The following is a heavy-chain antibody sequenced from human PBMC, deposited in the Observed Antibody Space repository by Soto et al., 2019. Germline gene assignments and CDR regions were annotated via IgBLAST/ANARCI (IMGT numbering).Heavy chain of an antibody. J-gene: IGHJ5*02. Sequence: SETLSLTCTVSGGSISRYYWNWIRQPPGKGLEWIGYIYYSGSTNYNPSLKSRVTISVDTSKNQFSLKLSSVTAADTAVYYCARDPGSGSYYGWFDPWGQGILVTVS. CDR3: ARDPGSGSYYGWFDP. V-gene: IGHV4-59*01. CDR2: IYYSGST. D-gene: IGHD3-10*01. CDR1: GGSISRYY.